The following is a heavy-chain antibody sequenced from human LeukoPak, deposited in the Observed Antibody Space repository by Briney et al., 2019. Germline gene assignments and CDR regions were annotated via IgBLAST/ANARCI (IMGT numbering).Heavy chain of an antibody. CDR2: ISGNNNYI. CDR1: GFTFSSHS. J-gene: IGHJ4*02. D-gene: IGHD5-18*01. CDR3: AREPRGYSYGL. V-gene: IGHV3-21*01. Sequence: PGGSLRLSCAASGFTFSSHSMNWVRQAPGKGLEWVSSISGNNNYIYYADSVKGRFTIPRDNAKNSLYLQMNSLRAEDTAVYYCAREPRGYSYGLWGRGTLVTVSS.